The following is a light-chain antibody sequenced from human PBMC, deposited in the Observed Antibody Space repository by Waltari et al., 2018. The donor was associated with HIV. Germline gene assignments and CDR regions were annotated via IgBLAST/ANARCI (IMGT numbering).Light chain of an antibody. V-gene: IGLV2-14*01. Sequence: QSALTQPASVSGSPGQSITISCTGTSSDVGGYNYVSWYQHHPGKAPKLMISEVSHRPSGISNRFSGSKSGSTASLTISGLQAEDEADYYCSSYTSSSTLVIFGGGTKLTVL. CDR1: SSDVGGYNY. J-gene: IGLJ2*01. CDR3: SSYTSSSTLVI. CDR2: EVS.